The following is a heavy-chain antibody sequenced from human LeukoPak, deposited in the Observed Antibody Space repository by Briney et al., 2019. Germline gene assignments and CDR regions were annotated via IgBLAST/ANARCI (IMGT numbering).Heavy chain of an antibody. J-gene: IGHJ4*02. V-gene: IGHV3-30*03. CDR1: GFTFSSYG. Sequence: GGSLRLSCAASGFTFSSYGMHWVRQAPGKGLEWVAVISYDGSNKYYADSVKGRFTISRDNSKNTLYLQMNSLRVEDTGVYYCASWGEGALDNWGQGTLVTVSS. D-gene: IGHD1-26*01. CDR3: ASWGEGALDN. CDR2: ISYDGSNK.